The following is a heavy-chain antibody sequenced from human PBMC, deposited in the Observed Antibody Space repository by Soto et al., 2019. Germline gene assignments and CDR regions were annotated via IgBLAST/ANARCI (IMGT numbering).Heavy chain of an antibody. V-gene: IGHV1-69*13. J-gene: IGHJ4*02. Sequence: GASVKVSCKASGGTFSNYAISWVRQAPGQGLEWMGGIIPLFGAANFAQRFQGRVTITADESTSTVYMELSSLKYEDTAVYYCARGTSDSPAYYYVYWGQGTLVTVSS. CDR3: ARGTSDSPAYYYVY. CDR2: IIPLFGAA. D-gene: IGHD3-22*01. CDR1: GGTFSNYA.